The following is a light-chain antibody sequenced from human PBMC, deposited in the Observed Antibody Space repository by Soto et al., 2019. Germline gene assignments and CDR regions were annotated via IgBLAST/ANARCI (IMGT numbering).Light chain of an antibody. CDR2: DVS. Sequence: QSVLTQPASVSGSPGQSITISCTGTSSDVGGYNYVSWYQQHPGKAPKLMIYDVSNRPSGVSNRFSGSKSGNTASLTISGLQAEDEADYYCSSYTSSSTHCVFGTGTQLTVL. J-gene: IGLJ7*01. V-gene: IGLV2-14*01. CDR1: SSDVGGYNY. CDR3: SSYTSSSTHCV.